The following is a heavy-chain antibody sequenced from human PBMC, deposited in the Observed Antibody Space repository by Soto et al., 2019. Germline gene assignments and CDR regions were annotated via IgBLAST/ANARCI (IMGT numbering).Heavy chain of an antibody. CDR1: GFTFSSYA. D-gene: IGHD3-22*01. CDR2: ISYDGSNK. J-gene: IGHJ6*02. V-gene: IGHV3-30-3*01. CDR3: ARDQMIARDGMDV. Sequence: GGSLRLSCAASGFTFSSYAMHWVRQAPDKGLEWVAVISYDGSNKYYADSVKGRFTISRDNSKNTLYLQMNSLRAEDTAVYYCARDQMIARDGMDVWGQGTTVTVSS.